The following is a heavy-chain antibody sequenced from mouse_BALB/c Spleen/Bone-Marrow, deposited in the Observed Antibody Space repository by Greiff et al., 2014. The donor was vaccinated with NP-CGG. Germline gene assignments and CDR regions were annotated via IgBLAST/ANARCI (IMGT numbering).Heavy chain of an antibody. CDR1: GFNIKDTY. J-gene: IGHJ1*01. CDR3: ATMITDWYFDV. D-gene: IGHD2-4*01. V-gene: IGHV14-3*02. Sequence: VQLKESGVELVRPGASVKLSCTASGFNIKDTYMHWVKQRPEQGLEWIGRIDPANGNTKYDPKFQGKATITADTSSNTAYLQLSSLTSEDTAVYYCATMITDWYFDVWGAGTTVTVSS. CDR2: IDPANGNT.